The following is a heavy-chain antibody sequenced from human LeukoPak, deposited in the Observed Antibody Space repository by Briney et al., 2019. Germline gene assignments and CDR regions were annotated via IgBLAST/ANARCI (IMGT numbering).Heavy chain of an antibody. CDR3: TRSTTAYYYYYYMDV. CDR2: IRSKANSYAT. J-gene: IGHJ6*03. Sequence: GGSLRLSCAASGFTFSGSAMHWVRQASGKGLEWVGRIRSKANSYATAYAASVKGRFTISRDDSKNTAYLQMNSLKTEDTAVYYCTRSTTAYYYYYYMDVWGKGTTVTVSS. V-gene: IGHV3-73*01. D-gene: IGHD4-17*01. CDR1: GFTFSGSA.